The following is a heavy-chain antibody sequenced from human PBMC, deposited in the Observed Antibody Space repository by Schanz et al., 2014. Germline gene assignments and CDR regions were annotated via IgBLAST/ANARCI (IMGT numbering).Heavy chain of an antibody. V-gene: IGHV3-11*06. CDR1: GFTFSDYY. CDR2: ISGSSIHK. J-gene: IGHJ5*02. D-gene: IGHD6-13*01. Sequence: QVYLVESGGDLVKPGGSLRLSCAASGFTFSDYYMAWIRQAPGKGLEWVSHISGSSIHKNYADSVKGRFTISRDNARYSLYLEMNSLRAEDTAVYYCARGRARQLVHWFDPWGQGTLVTVSS. CDR3: ARGRARQLVHWFDP.